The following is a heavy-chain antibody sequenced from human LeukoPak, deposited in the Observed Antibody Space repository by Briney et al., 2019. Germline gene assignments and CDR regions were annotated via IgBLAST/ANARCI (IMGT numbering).Heavy chain of an antibody. Sequence: PSETLSLTCTVSGGSISSYYWSWIRQPPGKGLEWIGSIYYSGSTYYNPSLKSRVTISVDTSKNQFSLKLSSVTAADTAVYYCARGMTTVTTYVGPGDNWFDPWGQGTLVTVSS. V-gene: IGHV4-39*07. D-gene: IGHD4-11*01. CDR2: IYYSGST. CDR3: ARGMTTVTTYVGPGDNWFDP. J-gene: IGHJ5*02. CDR1: GGSISSYY.